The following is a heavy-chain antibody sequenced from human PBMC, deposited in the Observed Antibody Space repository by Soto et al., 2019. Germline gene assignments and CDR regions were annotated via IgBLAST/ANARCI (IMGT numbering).Heavy chain of an antibody. Sequence: QVQLVQSGAEVKKPGSSVKVSCKASGGTFSSYAISWVRQAPGQGLEWLGEIIPIFGTANYAQKFQGRVTITADEYTRTAYIELSSLRSEDPAVYYCATDRAPSSGYYPYWFDPWGTGTLVTVSS. CDR2: IIPIFGTA. J-gene: IGHJ5*02. CDR3: ATDRAPSSGYYPYWFDP. CDR1: GGTFSSYA. V-gene: IGHV1-69*12. D-gene: IGHD3-22*01.